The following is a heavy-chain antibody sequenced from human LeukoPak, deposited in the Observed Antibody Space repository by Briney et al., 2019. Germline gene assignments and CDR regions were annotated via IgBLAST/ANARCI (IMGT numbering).Heavy chain of an antibody. CDR1: GFTFSNYA. V-gene: IGHV3-23*01. J-gene: IGHJ4*02. Sequence: ASLRLSCAASGFTFSNYAMSWGRRAPGKGLEWVSAITGSGGNTYYADSVKGRFTISRDNSKNTVFLQMNSLRAEDTAVYYCAKWGDYDVLTGYYVSDYWGQGTLVTVSS. D-gene: IGHD3-9*01. CDR2: ITGSGGNT. CDR3: AKWGDYDVLTGYYVSDY.